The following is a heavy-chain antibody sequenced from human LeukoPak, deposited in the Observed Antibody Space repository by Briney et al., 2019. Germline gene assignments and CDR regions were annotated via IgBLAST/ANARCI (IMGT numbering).Heavy chain of an antibody. V-gene: IGHV4-59*01. CDR2: IYYSGST. CDR3: ARDKYYYDSSGYLDAFDI. CDR1: GGSISSYY. D-gene: IGHD3-22*01. J-gene: IGHJ3*02. Sequence: SETLSLTCTVSGGSISSYYWSWIRQPPGKGLEWIGYIYYSGSTNYNPSLKSRVTISVDTSKNQFSLKLSSVTAADTAVYYCARDKYYYDSSGYLDAFDIWGQGTMVTVSS.